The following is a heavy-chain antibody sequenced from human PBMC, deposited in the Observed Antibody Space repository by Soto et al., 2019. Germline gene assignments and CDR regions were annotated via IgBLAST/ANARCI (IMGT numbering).Heavy chain of an antibody. Sequence: EVQLVESGGGLVKPGGSLRLSCAASGFTFTRYSMNWVRQAPGKGLEWDSYISSTTNYIYYGDSMKGRFTISRDNAKNSLYLEMNSLRAEDTAVYYCARESEGLTSNFDYWGQGTLVTVSS. CDR1: GFTFTRYS. V-gene: IGHV3-21*06. CDR2: ISSTTNYI. J-gene: IGHJ4*02. CDR3: ARESEGLTSNFDY.